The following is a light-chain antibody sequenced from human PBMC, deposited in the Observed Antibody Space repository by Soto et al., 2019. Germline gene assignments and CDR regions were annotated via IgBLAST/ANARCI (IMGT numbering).Light chain of an antibody. CDR3: KSYAGSNTYV. J-gene: IGLJ1*01. Sequence: QSVLTQPPSASGSPGQSVTISCTGTKNDIGVYDFVSWNQHHPGKAPRLIIYEVVQRPLGVPVLFSGSKSGNTASLTVSGLQAADETDYFCKSYAGSNTYVFGSGTKLTVL. CDR2: EVV. V-gene: IGLV2-8*01. CDR1: KNDIGVYDF.